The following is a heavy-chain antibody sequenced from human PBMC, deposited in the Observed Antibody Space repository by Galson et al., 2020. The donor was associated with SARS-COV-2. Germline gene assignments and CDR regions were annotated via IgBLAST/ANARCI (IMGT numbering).Heavy chain of an antibody. CDR3: ARDSSSWYLQY. CDR1: GFTFSSYA. J-gene: IGHJ4*02. Sequence: QAGGSLRLSCAASGFTFSSYAMHWVRQAPGKGLEWVEVISYDGSNKYYADSVKGRFTISRDNSKNTLYLQMNSLRAEDTAVYYCARDSSSWYLQYWGQGTLVTVSS. V-gene: IGHV3-30*04. CDR2: ISYDGSNK. D-gene: IGHD6-13*01.